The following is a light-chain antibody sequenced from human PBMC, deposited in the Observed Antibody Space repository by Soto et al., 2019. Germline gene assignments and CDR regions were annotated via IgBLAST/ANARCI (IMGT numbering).Light chain of an antibody. Sequence: EIVLTQSPGTLSLSPGERATLSCRASESVSSSFLAWYQQKPGQAPRLLIYATSSRATGIPDRFSGSGSVTDFTLIISRLEPEDSAVYYCQQFGSSFTFGPGTKVDIK. V-gene: IGKV3-20*01. CDR1: ESVSSSF. J-gene: IGKJ3*01. CDR2: ATS. CDR3: QQFGSSFT.